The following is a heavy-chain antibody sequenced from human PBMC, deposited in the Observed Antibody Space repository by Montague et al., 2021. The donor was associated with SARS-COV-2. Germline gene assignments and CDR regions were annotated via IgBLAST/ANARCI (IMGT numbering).Heavy chain of an antibody. CDR2: ITHSGST. CDR1: GGSFSGYY. J-gene: IGHJ4*02. V-gene: IGHV4-34*01. D-gene: IGHD6-13*01. CDR3: ARGRDSSSWYGTKYYFDY. Sequence: SKTLSLTCAVYGGSFSGYYWSWIRQPPGKGLEWIGEITHSGSTNYNPSLKSRVTISLDTSTNQFSLRLSSVTAADTAVYYCARGRDSSSWYGTKYYFDYWGQGTLVTVSS.